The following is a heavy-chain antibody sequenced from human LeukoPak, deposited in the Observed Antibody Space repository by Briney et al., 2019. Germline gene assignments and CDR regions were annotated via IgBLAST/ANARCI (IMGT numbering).Heavy chain of an antibody. V-gene: IGHV3-15*01. D-gene: IGHD5-12*01. CDR2: IKSKSDGGTT. J-gene: IGHJ4*02. CDR3: TQGVAKVYS. CDR1: GFTLSTLCNAW. Sequence: GGSLTLSCAASGFTLSTLCNAWMSWERQAPRKGLEWVGGIKSKSDGGTTDYAAPVKGRFTMSRDDSEITLSLQMNSLKIEDTAVYYCTQGVAKVYSWGQGTLVTVSS.